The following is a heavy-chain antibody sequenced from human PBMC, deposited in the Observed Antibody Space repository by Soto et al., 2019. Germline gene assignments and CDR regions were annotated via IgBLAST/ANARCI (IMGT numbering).Heavy chain of an antibody. D-gene: IGHD6-19*01. V-gene: IGHV5-10-1*01. J-gene: IGHJ4*02. Sequence: ESLKISCKGSGYSFTSYWISWVRQMPGKGLEWMWRIDPSDSYTNYSPSFQGHVTISADKSISNAYLQWSSLKASDTAMYYCAKHYSGRNGYSSGWGRGTLVTAPQ. CDR1: GYSFTSYW. CDR2: IDPSDSYT. CDR3: AKHYSGRNGYSSG.